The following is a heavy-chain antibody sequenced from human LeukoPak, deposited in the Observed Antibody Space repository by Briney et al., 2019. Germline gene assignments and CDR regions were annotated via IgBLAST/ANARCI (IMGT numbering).Heavy chain of an antibody. Sequence: GESLKISCKGSGYSFTNYWIGWVRQMPGKGLEWMGIIYPGDSDTRYGPSFQGQVTISADKSINTAYLQWSSLKASDTAMYYCARHGTPRAGRPPPQFDYWGQGTLVTVSS. CDR2: IYPGDSDT. V-gene: IGHV5-51*01. D-gene: IGHD6-6*01. CDR1: GYSFTNYW. CDR3: ARHGTPRAGRPPPQFDY. J-gene: IGHJ4*02.